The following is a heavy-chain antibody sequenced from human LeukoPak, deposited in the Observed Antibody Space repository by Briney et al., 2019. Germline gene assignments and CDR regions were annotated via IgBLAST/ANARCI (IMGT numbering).Heavy chain of an antibody. CDR2: ISSSSSYI. V-gene: IGHV3-21*01. D-gene: IGHD1-26*01. Sequence: GGSLRLSCAASGFTFSSYIMNWVRQAPGKGLEWVSSISSSSSYIYYADSVKGRFTISRDNAKNSLYLQMNSLRAEDTAVYYCARDQYSGSYYSTLYYWGQGTLVTVSS. CDR1: GFTFSSYI. CDR3: ARDQYSGSYYSTLYY. J-gene: IGHJ4*02.